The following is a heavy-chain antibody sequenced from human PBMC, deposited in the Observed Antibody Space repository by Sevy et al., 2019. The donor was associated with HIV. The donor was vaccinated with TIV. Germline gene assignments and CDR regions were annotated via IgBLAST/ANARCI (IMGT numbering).Heavy chain of an antibody. CDR1: GFIFTTYG. D-gene: IGHD6-19*01. CDR2: VSYDGSNK. Sequence: GGSLRLSCAASGFIFTTYGMHWVRQAPGKGLEWVAIVSYDGSNKCYADSVKGRFTISRDNSKNTLYLQMNSLRTEDTAVYYCAKEIGSSGGDLYYYGMDVWGQGTTVTVSS. J-gene: IGHJ6*02. CDR3: AKEIGSSGGDLYYYGMDV. V-gene: IGHV3-30*18.